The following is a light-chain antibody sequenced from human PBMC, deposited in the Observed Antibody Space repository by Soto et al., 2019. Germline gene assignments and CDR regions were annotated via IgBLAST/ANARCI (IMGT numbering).Light chain of an antibody. Sequence: DIQMTQSPSTLSASVGDRVTITCRASQSISSWLAWYQQKPGKAPKVLIYKASSLESGVPSRFSGSGSGTEFTLTISSLQPHDFASYYCQQYNSYPTFGQGTRLEIK. J-gene: IGKJ5*01. CDR2: KAS. CDR3: QQYNSYPT. CDR1: QSISSW. V-gene: IGKV1-5*03.